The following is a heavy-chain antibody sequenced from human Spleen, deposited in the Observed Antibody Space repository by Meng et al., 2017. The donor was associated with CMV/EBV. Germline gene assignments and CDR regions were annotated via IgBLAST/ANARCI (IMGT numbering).Heavy chain of an antibody. CDR1: GFTFSSYW. Sequence: GGSLRLSCAASGFTFSSYWMHWVRQAPGKGLEWVSAISGGGASTYYADSVKGRFTISRDNSKNTLYLQMNSLRAEDTAVYYCAKDRGDGYNYNYYGMDVWGQGTTVTVSS. D-gene: IGHD5-24*01. V-gene: IGHV3-23*01. J-gene: IGHJ6*02. CDR3: AKDRGDGYNYNYYGMDV. CDR2: ISGGGAST.